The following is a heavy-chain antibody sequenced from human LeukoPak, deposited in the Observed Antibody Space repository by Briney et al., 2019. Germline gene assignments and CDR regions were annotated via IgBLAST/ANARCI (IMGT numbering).Heavy chain of an antibody. CDR3: ATEDPSGLDVLLN. V-gene: IGHV1-24*01. CDR2: FDAENGDI. CDR1: GYLLRESS. Sequence: ASLKVSCKISGYLLRESSMHWVRQAPGKGLEWMGGFDAENGDIIYAQKLQGRVTMTEDISTDTAYMELSDLRSDDTPVYYCATEDPSGLDVLLNWGQGTMVTVSS. J-gene: IGHJ3*01. D-gene: IGHD6-19*01.